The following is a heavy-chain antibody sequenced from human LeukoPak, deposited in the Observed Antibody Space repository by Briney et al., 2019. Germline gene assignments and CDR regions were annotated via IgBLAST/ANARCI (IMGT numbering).Heavy chain of an antibody. CDR3: ARECSSTSCYFHY. CDR2: ISSSSCYI. V-gene: IGHV3-21*01. Sequence: GGSLRLSCAASGFTFSSYSMNWVRQAPGKGLEWVSSISSSSCYIYYADSVKGRFTISRDNAKNSLYLQMNSLRAEDTAVYYCARECSSTSCYFHYWGQGTLVTVSS. J-gene: IGHJ4*02. CDR1: GFTFSSYS. D-gene: IGHD2-2*01.